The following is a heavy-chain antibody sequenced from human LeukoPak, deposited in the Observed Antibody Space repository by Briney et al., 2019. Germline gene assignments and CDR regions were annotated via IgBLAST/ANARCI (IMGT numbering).Heavy chain of an antibody. V-gene: IGHV3-23*01. CDR2: ISNSGGST. CDR3: ANSYTVTTSPFDY. CDR1: GFTFSTYV. D-gene: IGHD4-17*01. J-gene: IGHJ4*02. Sequence: GGSLRLSCAASGFTFSTYVMSWVRQTPGKGLEWVSTISNSGGSTYNADSVKGRFTISRDNSENTLYLQMNSLRAEDTAVYFCANSYTVTTSPFDYWGQGTLVSVSS.